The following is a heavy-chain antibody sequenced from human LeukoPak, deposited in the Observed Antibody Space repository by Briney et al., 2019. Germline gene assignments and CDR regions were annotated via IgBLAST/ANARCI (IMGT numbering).Heavy chain of an antibody. D-gene: IGHD2-2*01. Sequence: GGSLRLSCAASGFTFSSYSMNWVRQAPGKGLEWVSYISSSSSTIYYADSVKGRFTISRDNSKNTLYLQMNSLRAEDTAVYYCAKPARPNKPGDIVVVPADPYAFDIWGQGTMVTVSS. V-gene: IGHV3-48*01. CDR3: AKPARPNKPGDIVVVPADPYAFDI. CDR2: ISSSSSTI. J-gene: IGHJ3*02. CDR1: GFTFSSYS.